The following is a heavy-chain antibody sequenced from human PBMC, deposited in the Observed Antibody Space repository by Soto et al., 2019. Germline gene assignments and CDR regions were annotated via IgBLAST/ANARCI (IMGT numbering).Heavy chain of an antibody. D-gene: IGHD2-2*01. CDR3: AKDLTSTSRTPEL. CDR2: ISDSGGST. J-gene: IGHJ4*02. CDR1: GVTFSSYA. Sequence: HPXGSLILSCGAAGVTFSSYAMSWVRQAPGKGLEWVSAISDSGGSTYYADPMKGRFTISRDNSKNTLYLQMNSLRAEDTAIYYCAKDLTSTSRTPELWGQGTLVTVSS. V-gene: IGHV3-23*01.